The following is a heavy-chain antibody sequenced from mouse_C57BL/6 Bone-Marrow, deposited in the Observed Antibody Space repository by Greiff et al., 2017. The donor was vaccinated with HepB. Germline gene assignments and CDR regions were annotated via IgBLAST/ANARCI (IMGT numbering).Heavy chain of an antibody. D-gene: IGHD4-1*01. CDR3: ARDWDGYWYFDV. J-gene: IGHJ1*03. V-gene: IGHV5-4*01. CDR1: GFTFSSYA. Sequence: EVQLQESGGGLVKPGGSLKLSCAASGFTFSSYAMSWVRQTPEKRLEWVATISDGGSYTYYPDNVKGRFTISRDNAKNNLYLQMSHLKSEDTAMYYCARDWDGYWYFDVWGTGTTVTVSS. CDR2: ISDGGSYT.